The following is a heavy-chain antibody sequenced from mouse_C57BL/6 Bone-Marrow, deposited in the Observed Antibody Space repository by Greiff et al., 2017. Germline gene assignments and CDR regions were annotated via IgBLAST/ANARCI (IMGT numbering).Heavy chain of an antibody. CDR3: GCGSDY. CDR2: IYPSDSET. J-gene: IGHJ2*01. Sequence: QVQLQQPGAELVRPGSSVKLSCKASGYTFTSYWMDWVKQRPGQGLDWIGNIYPSDSETHYNQKFKDKATLTVDKSSSTAYMQRSSLTSEDSAVYYCGCGSDYWGQVTTLTISS. CDR1: GYTFTSYW. V-gene: IGHV1-61*01.